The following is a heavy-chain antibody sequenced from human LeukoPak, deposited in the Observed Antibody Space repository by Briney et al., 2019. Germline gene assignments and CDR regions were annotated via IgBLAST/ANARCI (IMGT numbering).Heavy chain of an antibody. J-gene: IGHJ6*02. CDR3: ARDGSGWPYYYYGMDV. CDR2: IISGGNTI. D-gene: IGHD6-19*01. V-gene: IGHV3-48*03. Sequence: GGSLRLSCAASGFTFSSNEMTWFRKAQGKGWEWVSIIISGGNTIYYADSVKGRFTISRDNAKNSLYLQMNSLRAEDTAVYYCARDGSGWPYYYYGMDVWGQGTTVTVSS. CDR1: GFTFSSNE.